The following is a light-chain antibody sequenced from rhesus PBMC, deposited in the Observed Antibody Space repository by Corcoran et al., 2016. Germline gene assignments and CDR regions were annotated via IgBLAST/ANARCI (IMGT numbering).Light chain of an antibody. J-gene: IGLJ1*01. CDR2: EVS. Sequence: QAALTQPRSVSGSPGQSVTISCTGTSSDIGNYNYVSWYQQHPGTAPKVMISEVSKRPSGVSDRFSGSKSGNTASLTISWLQAEDEADYFCASYAGRNSYIFGGGTRLTVL. V-gene: IGLV2-32*02. CDR1: SSDIGNYNY. CDR3: ASYAGRNSYI.